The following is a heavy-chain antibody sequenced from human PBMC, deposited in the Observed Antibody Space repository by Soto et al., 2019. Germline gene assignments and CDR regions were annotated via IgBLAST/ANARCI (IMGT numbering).Heavy chain of an antibody. CDR2: ISATGGGT. J-gene: IGHJ4*02. Sequence: GGSLRLSCVASGFTFSSYGMSWVRQAPGKGLEWVSLISATGGGTYYADSVKGRFTISRDNSHNTLYLQVHSLTAEDTAVYYCAKDRRAGGNSAFYFDFWGQGAQVTVSS. CDR3: AKDRRAGGNSAFYFDF. V-gene: IGHV3-23*01. D-gene: IGHD3-16*01. CDR1: GFTFSSYG.